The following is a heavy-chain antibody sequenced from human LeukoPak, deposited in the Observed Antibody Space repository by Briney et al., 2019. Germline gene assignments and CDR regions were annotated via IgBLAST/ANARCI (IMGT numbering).Heavy chain of an antibody. J-gene: IGHJ4*02. CDR1: GFTFTTYW. CDR2: IKQDGSEQ. V-gene: IGHV3-7*01. Sequence: GGSLRLSCAASGFTFTTYWMGWVRQAPGKGLEWVANIKQDGSEQYYVDSVKGRFTISRDNAKNSLSLQMNSLRAEDTAAYYCAKGNDDFDYWGQGTLVTVSS. CDR3: AKGNDDFDY. D-gene: IGHD1-1*01.